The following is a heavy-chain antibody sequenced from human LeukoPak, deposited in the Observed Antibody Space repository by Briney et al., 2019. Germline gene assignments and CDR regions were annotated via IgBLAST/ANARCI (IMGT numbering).Heavy chain of an antibody. CDR1: GDSVSSTSAA. V-gene: IGHV6-1*01. CDR3: ARGVNYSFDY. J-gene: IGHJ4*02. D-gene: IGHD1-7*01. CDR2: TYYRSQWYN. Sequence: SQTLSLTCAISGDSVSSTSAAWNWIRQSPSRGLEWLGGTYYRSQWYNEYAASVISRITINSDTSKNQFSLQLNSVTPGDTAVYHCARGVNYSFDYWGQGTLVTVSS.